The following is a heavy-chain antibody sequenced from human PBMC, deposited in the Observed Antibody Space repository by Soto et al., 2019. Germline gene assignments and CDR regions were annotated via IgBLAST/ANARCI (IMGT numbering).Heavy chain of an antibody. CDR2: IYYSGST. J-gene: IGHJ6*02. D-gene: IGHD1-26*01. V-gene: IGHV4-61*01. CDR1: GDSVGNGPYY. Sequence: QVRLQESGPGLVKPSETLSLSCLVSGDSVGNGPYYWSWIRQSPGEGLEWIAYIYYSGSTNVNPSLESRVNISIDMSKNQFFLELRSVTAADAAVYFCXXXXXXXXSGGCYYYYGLGVWGQGTTVAISS. CDR3: XXXXXXXXSGGCYYYYGLGV.